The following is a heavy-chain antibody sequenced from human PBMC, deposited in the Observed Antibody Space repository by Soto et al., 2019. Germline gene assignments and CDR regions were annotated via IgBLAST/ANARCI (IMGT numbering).Heavy chain of an antibody. V-gene: IGHV3-15*01. CDR3: AADGLITFRRVHVPNWYDS. Sequence: GGSLRLSCAATGFTFSNAWMSWVRQAPGKGLEWVGHIKSKTDGGDTDYAAPVKGSFTISRAESKNTLYMHMNSLKTEATAVYDCAADGLITFRRVHVPNWYDSWGQGTLVTVSS. CDR2: IKSKTDGGDT. J-gene: IGHJ5*01. CDR1: GFTFSNAW. D-gene: IGHD3-16*01.